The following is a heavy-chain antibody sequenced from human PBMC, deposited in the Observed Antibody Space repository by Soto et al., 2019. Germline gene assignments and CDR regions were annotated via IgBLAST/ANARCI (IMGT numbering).Heavy chain of an antibody. CDR3: VRDRIVDTAMGPLDP. CDR2: ISSSSSYI. V-gene: IGHV3-21*01. Sequence: TGGSLRLSCAASGFTFSSYSMNWVRQAPGKGLEWVSSISSSSSYIYYADSAKGRFTISRDNAKNSLYLQMNSLRAEDTAVYYCVRDRIVDTAMGPLDPWGQGTLVTVSS. J-gene: IGHJ5*02. D-gene: IGHD5-18*01. CDR1: GFTFSSYS.